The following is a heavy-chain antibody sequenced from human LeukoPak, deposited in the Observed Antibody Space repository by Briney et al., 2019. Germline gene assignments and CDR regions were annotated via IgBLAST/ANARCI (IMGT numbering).Heavy chain of an antibody. V-gene: IGHV4-59*01. CDR2: VNKSGST. D-gene: IGHD2-2*01. Sequence: SETLSLTCTVSGDSIRSYYWSWIRQSPGKGLELIGYVNKSGSTNSNPSFKSRVIVSSDTSRSEFSLNLNSVTAADTAIYYCARGGSSCYGCHNWFDPWGQGTRVTVSS. CDR3: ARGGSSCYGCHNWFDP. CDR1: GDSIRSYY. J-gene: IGHJ5*02.